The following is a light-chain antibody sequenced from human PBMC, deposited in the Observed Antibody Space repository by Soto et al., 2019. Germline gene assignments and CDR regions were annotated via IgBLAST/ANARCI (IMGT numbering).Light chain of an antibody. CDR3: QQFDSFFGA. J-gene: IGKJ4*01. CDR2: DAS. Sequence: DLQMTQSPSSLSASVGDRVTITCRASQYMSNYVNWYQQKPGKAPKLLIYDASNLETGVPSRFSGSGFGTDFTFTIASLQPEDIATYYCQQFDSFFGAFGGGTKVEIK. V-gene: IGKV1-33*01. CDR1: QYMSNY.